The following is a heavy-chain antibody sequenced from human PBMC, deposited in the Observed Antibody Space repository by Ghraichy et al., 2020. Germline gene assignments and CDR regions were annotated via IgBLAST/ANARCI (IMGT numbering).Heavy chain of an antibody. D-gene: IGHD3-16*01. CDR2: TYYRSQWHF. CDR3: ARAGGDYYDY. J-gene: IGHJ4*02. CDR1: GDDVSRDTAT. V-gene: IGHV6-1*01. Sequence: SQTLSLTCAISGDDVSRDTATWNWLRHSPSRGLEWLGKTYYRSQWHFEYATSVEGRISVSPDTSKNQFGMQLKSVTPEDTATYYCARAGGDYYDYWSLGSLVTVTS.